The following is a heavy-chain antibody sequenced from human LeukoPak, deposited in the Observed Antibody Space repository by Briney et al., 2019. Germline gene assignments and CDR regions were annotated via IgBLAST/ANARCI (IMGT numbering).Heavy chain of an antibody. CDR3: TTTVEMATILY. V-gene: IGHV3-15*01. D-gene: IGHD5-24*01. Sequence: GGSLRLSCAASGFTFSNYAMSWVRQAPGKGLEWVGRIKSKTDGGTTDYAAPVKGRFTISRDDSENTLYLQMNSLKTEDTAVYYCTTTVEMATILYWGQGTLVTVSS. J-gene: IGHJ4*02. CDR1: GFTFSNYA. CDR2: IKSKTDGGTT.